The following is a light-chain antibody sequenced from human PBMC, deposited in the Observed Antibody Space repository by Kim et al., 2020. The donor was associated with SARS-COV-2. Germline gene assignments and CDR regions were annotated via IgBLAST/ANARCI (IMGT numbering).Light chain of an antibody. Sequence: QPASVSGSPGQSITISCTGTSSDVGGYNYVSWYQQHPGKAPRLLIYDVIKRPSGVSNRFSGSKSGYTASLTISGLQAEDEADYYCSSYTSSNTWVFG. CDR1: SSDVGGYNY. V-gene: IGLV2-14*01. J-gene: IGLJ3*02. CDR3: SSYTSSNTWV. CDR2: DVI.